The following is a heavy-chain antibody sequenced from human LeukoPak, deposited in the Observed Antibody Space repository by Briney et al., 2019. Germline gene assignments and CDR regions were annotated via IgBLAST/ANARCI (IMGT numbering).Heavy chain of an antibody. Sequence: PSETLSLTCAVYGGSFSGYYWSWIRQPPGKGLEWIGEINHSGSTYYNPSLKSRVTISVDTSKNQFSLKLSSVTAADTAVYYCARDPGVGRYGGQFDYWGQGTLVTVSS. J-gene: IGHJ4*02. D-gene: IGHD1-26*01. CDR2: INHSGST. CDR1: GGSFSGYY. V-gene: IGHV4-34*01. CDR3: ARDPGVGRYGGQFDY.